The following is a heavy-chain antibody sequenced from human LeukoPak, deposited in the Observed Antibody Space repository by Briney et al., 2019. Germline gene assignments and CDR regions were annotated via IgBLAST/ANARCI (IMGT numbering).Heavy chain of an antibody. Sequence: ASVKVSCKASGYTFTSYAMHWVRQAPGHRLEWMGWINAGNGNTKYSQKFQGRVTITRDTSASTAYMELSSLRSEDAAVYYCARVVVVPAANFYYYYGMDVWGQGTTVTVSS. J-gene: IGHJ6*02. CDR3: ARVVVVPAANFYYYYGMDV. CDR1: GYTFTSYA. CDR2: INAGNGNT. D-gene: IGHD2-2*01. V-gene: IGHV1-3*01.